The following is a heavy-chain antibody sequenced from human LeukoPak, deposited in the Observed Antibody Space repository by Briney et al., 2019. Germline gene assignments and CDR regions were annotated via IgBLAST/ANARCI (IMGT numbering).Heavy chain of an antibody. D-gene: IGHD4-17*01. CDR1: GFTFSSYW. V-gene: IGHV3-7*03. CDR3: ARSSTTVTTRFFDL. J-gene: IGHJ2*01. Sequence: GGSLRLSCAASGFTFSSYWMSWVRQAPGKGLEWVANIKQDGREKYYVDSVKGRFTISRDNAKNSLYLQMNSLRAEDAALYYCARSSTTVTTRFFDLWGRGTLVTVSS. CDR2: IKQDGREK.